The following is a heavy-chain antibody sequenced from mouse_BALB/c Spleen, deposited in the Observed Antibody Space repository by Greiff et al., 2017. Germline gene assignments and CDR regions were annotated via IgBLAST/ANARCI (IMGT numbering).Heavy chain of an antibody. CDR2: ISDGGSYT. V-gene: IGHV5-4*02. CDR1: GFTFSDYY. Sequence: DVMLVESGGGLVKPGGSLKLSCAASGFTFSDYYMYWVRQTPEKRLEWVATISDGGSYTYYPDSVKGRFTISRDNAKNNLYLQMSSLKSEDTAMYYCASLYDYDAMDYWGQGTSVTVSS. D-gene: IGHD2-3*01. J-gene: IGHJ4*01. CDR3: ASLYDYDAMDY.